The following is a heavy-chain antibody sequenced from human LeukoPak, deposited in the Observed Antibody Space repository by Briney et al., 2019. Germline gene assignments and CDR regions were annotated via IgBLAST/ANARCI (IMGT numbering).Heavy chain of an antibody. V-gene: IGHV4-38-2*01. Sequence: SETLSLTCAVSGYSISSGYYWGWIRQPPGKGLEWIGSIYHSGSTYYNPSLKSRVTISVDTSENQFSLKLSSVTAADTAVYYCARQAVAGVSDWGQGTLVTVSS. CDR1: GYSISSGYY. D-gene: IGHD6-19*01. CDR2: IYHSGST. J-gene: IGHJ4*02. CDR3: ARQAVAGVSD.